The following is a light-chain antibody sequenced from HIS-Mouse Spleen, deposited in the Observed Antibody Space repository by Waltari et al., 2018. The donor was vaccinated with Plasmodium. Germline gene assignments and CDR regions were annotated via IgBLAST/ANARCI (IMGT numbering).Light chain of an antibody. CDR3: QSADSSGTYRV. V-gene: IGLV3-25*03. CDR1: ARPNQC. Sequence: SYELTQPPSVSVSPGQTARIPCSGDARPNQCAYWYQQKQGQAPVLVIYKDSERPSGIPERFSGSSSGTTVTLTISGVQAEDEADYYCQSADSSGTYRVFGGGTKLTVL. J-gene: IGLJ2*01. CDR2: KDS.